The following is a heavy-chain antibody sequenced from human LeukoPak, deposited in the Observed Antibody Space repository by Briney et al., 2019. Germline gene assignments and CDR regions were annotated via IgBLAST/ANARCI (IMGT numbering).Heavy chain of an antibody. J-gene: IGHJ4*02. V-gene: IGHV3-33*01. CDR3: ARDHSSGWYSDYFDY. CDR2: IWYDGSNK. Sequence: GRSLRLSCAASGFTFSSYGMHWDRRAPGKGLEWVAVIWYDGSNKYYADSVKGRFTISRDNSKNTLYLQMNSLRAEDTAVYYCARDHSSGWYSDYFDYWGQGTLVTVSS. D-gene: IGHD6-19*01. CDR1: GFTFSSYG.